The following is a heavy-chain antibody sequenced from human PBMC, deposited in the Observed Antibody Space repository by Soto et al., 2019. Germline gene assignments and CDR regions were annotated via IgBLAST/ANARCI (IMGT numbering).Heavy chain of an antibody. J-gene: IGHJ2*01. CDR3: TTEGCSSTSCYYFDL. D-gene: IGHD2-2*01. Sequence: EVQLVESGGGLVKPGGSLRLSCAASGFTFSNAWMSWVRQAPGKGLEWVGRIKSKTDGGTTDYAAPVKGRFTISSDDSKNTLYLQMNSLKTEDPAVYYRTTEGCSSTSCYYFDLWGRGTLVTVSS. V-gene: IGHV3-15*01. CDR1: GFTFSNAW. CDR2: IKSKTDGGTT.